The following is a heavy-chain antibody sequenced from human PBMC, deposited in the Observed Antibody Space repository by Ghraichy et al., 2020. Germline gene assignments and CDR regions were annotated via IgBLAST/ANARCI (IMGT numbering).Heavy chain of an antibody. Sequence: SETLSLTCTVSSCSISSSSYYWGWIRQPPGKGLEWIGSIYYSGSTYYNPSLKSRVTISVDTSKNQLSLRLRSVTAADTAVYYCASGGNIAVVVSSAGVSLGQGTLVTVSS. CDR1: SCSISSSSYY. CDR2: IYYSGST. CDR3: ASGGNIAVVVSSAGVS. J-gene: IGHJ5*02. D-gene: IGHD2-15*01. V-gene: IGHV4-39*01.